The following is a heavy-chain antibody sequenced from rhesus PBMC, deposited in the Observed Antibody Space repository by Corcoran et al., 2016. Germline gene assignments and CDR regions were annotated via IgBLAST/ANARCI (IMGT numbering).Heavy chain of an antibody. V-gene: IGHV3S42*01. Sequence: EVQLVESGGGLAKPGGSLRLSCAASGFTFSSYWMNWVRQTPGKGLEGISVINSGGGSTYSADSVKGRFTISRDNSKNTLSLQMNSLRAEDTAVYYCAKDGVVVSATPGYFEFWGQGALVTVSS. CDR2: INSGGGST. CDR3: AKDGVVVSATPGYFEF. D-gene: IGHD2-8*01. CDR1: GFTFSSYW. J-gene: IGHJ1*01.